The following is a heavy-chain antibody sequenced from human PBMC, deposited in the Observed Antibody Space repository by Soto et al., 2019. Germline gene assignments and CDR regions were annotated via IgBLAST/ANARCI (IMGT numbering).Heavy chain of an antibody. CDR3: ARDKLRYFDWLSSLPVYGMDV. V-gene: IGHV1-2*04. CDR1: GYTFTGYY. D-gene: IGHD3-9*01. CDR2: INPNSGGT. J-gene: IGHJ6*02. Sequence: ASVKVSCKASGYTFTGYYMHWVRQAPGQGLEWMGWINPNSGGTNYAQKFQGWVTMTRDTSISTAYMELSRLRSDDTAVYYCARDKLRYFDWLSSLPVYGMDVWGQGTTVTVSS.